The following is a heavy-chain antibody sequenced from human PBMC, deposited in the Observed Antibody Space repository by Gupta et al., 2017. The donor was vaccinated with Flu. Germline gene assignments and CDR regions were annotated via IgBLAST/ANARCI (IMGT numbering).Heavy chain of an antibody. CDR3: ATDTGTQYTHLLAY. Sequence: VQSGAXVKKXGAXVXXSXXVSGXXXXXXXXXXXXQAPGKGLEWMGLVDPEDGETIYAEKFQGRVTITADTSTDTAYMELSSLRSEDTAVYYCATDTGTQYTHLLAYWGQGTLVTVSS. D-gene: IGHD3-10*01. J-gene: IGHJ4*02. V-gene: IGHV1-69-2*01. CDR1: GXXXXXXX. CDR2: VDPEDGET.